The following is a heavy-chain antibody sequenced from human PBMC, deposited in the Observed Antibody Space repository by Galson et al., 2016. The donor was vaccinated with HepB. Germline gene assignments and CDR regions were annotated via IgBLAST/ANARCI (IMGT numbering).Heavy chain of an antibody. D-gene: IGHD3-3*01. CDR2: TYSGGST. CDR1: EFTVSTNY. Sequence: SLRLSCAASEFTVSTNYLSWFRQAPGKGLEWVSVTYSGGSTYYAVSVKGRFSVSRDNSKNTLDLQMNSLRAEDTAVYYCAGSTRVVFYAYDLWGQGTMVAVSS. CDR3: AGSTRVVFYAYDL. J-gene: IGHJ3*01. V-gene: IGHV3-66*01.